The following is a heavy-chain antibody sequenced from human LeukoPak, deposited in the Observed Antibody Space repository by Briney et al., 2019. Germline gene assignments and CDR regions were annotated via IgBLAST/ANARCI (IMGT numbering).Heavy chain of an antibody. Sequence: GGSLRLSCAASGFTFSTYSMNWVRQAPGKGLEWVSYISSNSDTIYYADSVKGRFTISRDNAKNSLYLQMNSLRAEDTAVYYCARGTAAAKIDYWGQGTLVTVSS. D-gene: IGHD6-13*01. J-gene: IGHJ4*02. CDR1: GFTFSTYS. V-gene: IGHV3-48*04. CDR2: ISSNSDTI. CDR3: ARGTAAAKIDY.